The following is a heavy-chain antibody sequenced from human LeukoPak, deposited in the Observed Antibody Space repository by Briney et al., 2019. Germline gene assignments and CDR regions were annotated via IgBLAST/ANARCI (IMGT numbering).Heavy chain of an antibody. CDR3: AKDGSAYCGGDCYSDY. V-gene: IGHV3-23*01. CDR2: ISGSGGST. J-gene: IGHJ4*02. Sequence: PGGSLRLSCAASGFTFSSYAMSWVRQAPGKGLEWVSSISGSGGSTYYADSVKGRFTISRDNSKNTLYLQMNSLRAEDTAVYYCAKDGSAYCGGDCYSDYWGQGTLVTVSS. CDR1: GFTFSSYA. D-gene: IGHD2-21*02.